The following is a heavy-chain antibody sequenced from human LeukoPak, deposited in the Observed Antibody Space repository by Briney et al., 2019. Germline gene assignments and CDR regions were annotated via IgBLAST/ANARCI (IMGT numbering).Heavy chain of an antibody. CDR2: IYYSGST. V-gene: IGHV4-59*08. CDR3: ARNRDGYNGIDY. D-gene: IGHD5-24*01. Sequence: SETLSLTCTVSGGSIYSYYWSWIRQPPGKGLEWIGYIYYSGSTNYNPSLKSRVPISVDTTRNQFSLKLSSVTPADTAVYYCARNRDGYNGIDYWGEGTLVTVSS. CDR1: GGSIYSYY. J-gene: IGHJ4*02.